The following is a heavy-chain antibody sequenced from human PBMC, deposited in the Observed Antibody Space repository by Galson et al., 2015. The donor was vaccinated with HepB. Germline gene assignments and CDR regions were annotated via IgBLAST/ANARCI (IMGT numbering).Heavy chain of an antibody. Sequence: TLSLTCTVSGGSISSGGYYWSWIRQHPGKGLEWIGYIYYSGSTYYNPSLKSRVTISVDTSKNQFSLKLSSVTAADTAVYYCASTQYYDFWSGPPGGAFDIWGQGTMVTVSS. CDR3: ASTQYYDFWSGPPGGAFDI. CDR2: IYYSGST. CDR1: GGSISSGGYY. V-gene: IGHV4-31*03. D-gene: IGHD3-3*01. J-gene: IGHJ3*02.